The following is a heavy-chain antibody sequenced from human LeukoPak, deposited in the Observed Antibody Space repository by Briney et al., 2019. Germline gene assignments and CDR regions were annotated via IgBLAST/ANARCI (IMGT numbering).Heavy chain of an antibody. J-gene: IGHJ5*02. D-gene: IGHD2-2*01. CDR1: GGSISSYY. CDR3: ARDMEGRYCSSSSCVNWFDP. V-gene: IGHV4-59*12. CDR2: IYYSGST. Sequence: SETLSLTCTVSGGSISSYYWSWIRQPPGKGLEWIGYIYYSGSTNYNPSLKSRVTISVDTSKNQFSLKLSSVTAADTAVYYCARDMEGRYCSSSSCVNWFDPWGQGTLVTVSS.